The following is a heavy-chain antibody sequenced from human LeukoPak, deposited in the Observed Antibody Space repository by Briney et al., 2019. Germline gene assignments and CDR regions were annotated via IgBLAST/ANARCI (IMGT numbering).Heavy chain of an antibody. CDR1: GFTVSNNY. Sequence: GGSLRLSCAASGFTVSNNYMSWVRQAPGKGLEWASVIYSDGSTYFADSVKGRFTISRDNPKNTLYLQMNSLRAEDTAVYYCARMTLDFYDSSGYYYYYYYGMDVWGQGTTVTVSS. J-gene: IGHJ6*02. D-gene: IGHD3-22*01. V-gene: IGHV3-53*01. CDR3: ARMTLDFYDSSGYYYYYYYGMDV. CDR2: IYSDGST.